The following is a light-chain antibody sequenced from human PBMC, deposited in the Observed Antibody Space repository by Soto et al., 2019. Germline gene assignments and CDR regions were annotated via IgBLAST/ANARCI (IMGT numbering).Light chain of an antibody. CDR1: SSNIGSNT. J-gene: IGLJ2*01. CDR3: AVWDVSKNGNVG. V-gene: IGLV1-44*01. CDR2: SNN. Sequence: QSVLTQPPSASGTPGQRVTISCSGSSSNIGSNTVNWYQQLPGTASKLLIYSNNQRPSGVPDRFSGSKSGTSASLAISGLKSEEEGDYYCAVWDVSKNGNVGFREGTQRSVL.